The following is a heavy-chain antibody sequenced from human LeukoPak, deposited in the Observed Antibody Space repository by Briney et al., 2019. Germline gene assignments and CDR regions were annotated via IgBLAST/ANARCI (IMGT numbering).Heavy chain of an antibody. D-gene: IGHD3-3*01. V-gene: IGHV3-48*01. CDR1: GFTFSSYS. CDR3: ARGYDFWSGYSIDY. J-gene: IGHJ4*02. CDR2: ISSSSSTI. Sequence: PGGSLRLSCAASGFTFSSYSMNWVRQAPGKGLEWVSYISSSSSTIYYADSVKGRFTISRDNAKNSLYLQMNSLRAEDTAVYYCARGYDFWSGYSIDYWGQGTLVTVSS.